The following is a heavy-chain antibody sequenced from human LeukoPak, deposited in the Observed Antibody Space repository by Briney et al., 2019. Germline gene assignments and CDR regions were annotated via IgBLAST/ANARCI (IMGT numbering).Heavy chain of an antibody. D-gene: IGHD6-13*01. V-gene: IGHV4-30-4*01. CDR1: GGSISSGDYY. CDR2: IYYSGST. J-gene: IGHJ4*02. Sequence: SETQSLTCTVSGGSISSGDYYWSWIRQPPGKGLEWIGYIYYSGSTYYNPSLKSRVTISVDTSKNQFSLKLSSVTAADTAVYYCARGESRVSICHWGQGTLVTVSS. CDR3: ARGESRVSICH.